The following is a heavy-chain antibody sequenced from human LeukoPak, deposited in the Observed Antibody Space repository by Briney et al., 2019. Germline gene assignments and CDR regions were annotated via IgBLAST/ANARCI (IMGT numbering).Heavy chain of an antibody. Sequence: GGSLRLSCAASGFTFSSYSMNWVRQVPGKGLEWVSSISSSSSTIYYADSVKGRFTISRDNAKNSLYLQMNSLRAEDTAVYYCAKDSGQYYWGQGTLVTVSS. V-gene: IGHV3-21*04. CDR2: ISSSSSTI. J-gene: IGHJ4*02. CDR3: AKDSGQYY. CDR1: GFTFSSYS.